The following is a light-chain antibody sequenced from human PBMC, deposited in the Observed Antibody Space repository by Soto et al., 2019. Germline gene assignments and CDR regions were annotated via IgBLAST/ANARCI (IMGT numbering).Light chain of an antibody. Sequence: DIQMTQSPSSLSASVGDRVTITCRASQGIRHYLAGYQQKPGKVPKLLIYEASNLQSGVPSRFRGGGSGTEFTLTISSLQPEDVATYYCQNFDSAPQTFGQGTKVDIK. J-gene: IGKJ1*01. V-gene: IGKV1-27*01. CDR2: EAS. CDR1: QGIRHY. CDR3: QNFDSAPQT.